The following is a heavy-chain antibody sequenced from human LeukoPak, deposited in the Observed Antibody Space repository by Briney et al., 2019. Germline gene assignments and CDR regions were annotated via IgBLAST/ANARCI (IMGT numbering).Heavy chain of an antibody. J-gene: IGHJ5*02. D-gene: IGHD6-13*01. V-gene: IGHV1-69*13. CDR2: IIPIFGTA. CDR3: ARGGSSWYYCFGP. Sequence: SVQVSCKSSRRTHSSYSTIWVRQSPGQDLDCRGGIIPIFGTADYAQKFQRRVTTTADESTSTAYLELSSLRYEDTAVYYCARGGSSWYYCFGPWGPRTLVTVSS. CDR1: RRTHSSYS.